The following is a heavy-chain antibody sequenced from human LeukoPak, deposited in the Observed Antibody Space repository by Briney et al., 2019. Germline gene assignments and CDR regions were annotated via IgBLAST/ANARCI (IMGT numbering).Heavy chain of an antibody. D-gene: IGHD6-19*01. CDR1: GFTFSSYA. Sequence: GGSLRLSCSASGFTFSSYAMHWVRQAPGKGLEYVSAISSNGGSTYYADSMKGRFTISRDNSKNTLYLQMSSLRAEDTAVYYCVKGGSSGSRKAFDYWGQGTLVTVSS. J-gene: IGHJ4*02. V-gene: IGHV3-64D*06. CDR3: VKGGSSGSRKAFDY. CDR2: ISSNGGST.